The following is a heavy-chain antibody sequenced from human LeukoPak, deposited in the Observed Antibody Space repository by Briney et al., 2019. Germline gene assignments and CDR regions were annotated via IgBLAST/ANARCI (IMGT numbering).Heavy chain of an antibody. CDR1: GFTFSNYW. D-gene: IGHD1-1*01. CDR2: MNEDGSER. V-gene: IGHV3-7*04. Sequence: GGSLRLSCAASGFTFSNYWMSWVRQARGKGLEWVATMNEDGSERYYVDSLKGRFTISRDNARNSLHLQMNSLRAEDTAVYYCAKDFNWAFDYWGQGTLVTVSS. J-gene: IGHJ4*02. CDR3: AKDFNWAFDY.